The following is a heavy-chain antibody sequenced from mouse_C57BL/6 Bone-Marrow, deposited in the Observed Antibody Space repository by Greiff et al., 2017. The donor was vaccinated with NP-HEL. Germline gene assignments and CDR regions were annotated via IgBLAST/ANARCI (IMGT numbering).Heavy chain of an antibody. CDR3: ARGTYTWFAY. Sequence: VQLQQPGAELVRPGTSVKLSCKASGYTFTSYWMHWVKQRPGQGLEWIGVIDPSDSYTNYNQKFKGKATLTVDTSSSTAYMQLSSLTSEDSAVYYCARGTYTWFAYWGQGTLVTVSA. J-gene: IGHJ3*01. V-gene: IGHV1-59*01. CDR1: GYTFTSYW. D-gene: IGHD5-1*01. CDR2: IDPSDSYT.